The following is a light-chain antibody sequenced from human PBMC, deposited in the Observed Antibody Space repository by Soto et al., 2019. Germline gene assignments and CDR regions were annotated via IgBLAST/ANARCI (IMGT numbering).Light chain of an antibody. Sequence: EIVLTQSPATLSLSPGERATLSCGASQSVGSSYLAWYQQKPGLAPRLLIYDASSRATGIPDRFSGSGSGTDFTLTISRLEPEDFALYYCQQYGSSPFTFGPGTKXDIK. J-gene: IGKJ3*01. V-gene: IGKV3D-20*01. CDR1: QSVGSSY. CDR2: DAS. CDR3: QQYGSSPFT.